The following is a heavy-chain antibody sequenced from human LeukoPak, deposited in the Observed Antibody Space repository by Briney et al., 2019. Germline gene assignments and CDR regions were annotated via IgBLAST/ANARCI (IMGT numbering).Heavy chain of an antibody. CDR3: ARDIRGDYSLTKSPPTLD. Sequence: VASVKVSCKASGYTFTSYDINWVRQATGQGLEWMGWMNPNSGNTGYAQKFQGRVTMTRNTSISTAYMEPSSLRSEDTAVYYCARDIRGDYSLTKSPPTLDWGQGTLVTVSS. V-gene: IGHV1-8*01. D-gene: IGHD4-11*01. CDR2: MNPNSGNT. J-gene: IGHJ4*02. CDR1: GYTFTSYD.